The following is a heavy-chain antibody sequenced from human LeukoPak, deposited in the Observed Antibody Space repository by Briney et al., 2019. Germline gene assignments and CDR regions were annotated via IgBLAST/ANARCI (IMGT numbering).Heavy chain of an antibody. J-gene: IGHJ3*02. D-gene: IGHD2/OR15-2a*01. CDR2: IYYGGST. V-gene: IGHV4-59*01. CDR1: GGSISSYY. CDR3: ARGRKIVPDAFDI. Sequence: PSETLSLTCTVSGGSISSYYWSWIRQPPGKGLEWIGYIYYGGSTNYNPSLKSRVTISVDTSKNQFSLKLSSVTAADTAVYYCARGRKIVPDAFDIWGQGTMVTVSS.